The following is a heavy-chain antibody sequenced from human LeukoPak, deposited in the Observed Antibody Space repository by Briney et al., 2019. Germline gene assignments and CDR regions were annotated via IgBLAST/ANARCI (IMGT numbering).Heavy chain of an antibody. CDR1: GGSISSGDYY. CDR2: IYYSGST. CDR3: AGYSSGSRLSAYAFDI. V-gene: IGHV4-30-4*08. D-gene: IGHD1-26*01. J-gene: IGHJ3*02. Sequence: SETLSLTCTVSGGSISSGDYYWSWIRQPPGKGLEWIGYIYYSGSTYYNPSLKSRVTISVDTSKNQFSLKLSSVTAADTAVYYCAGYSSGSRLSAYAFDIWGQGTMVTVSS.